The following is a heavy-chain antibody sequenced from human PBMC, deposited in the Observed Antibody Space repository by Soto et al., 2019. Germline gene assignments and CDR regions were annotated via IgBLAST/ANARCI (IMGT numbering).Heavy chain of an antibody. CDR1: GFTFSHYG. D-gene: IGHD3-22*01. V-gene: IGHV3-33*06. Sequence: VQLVESGGGVVQPGTSLRLSCAASGFTFSHYGIHWVRQAPGKGLEWVAVTWSGGRREDYADSVRGRFTVSRDNSKTTVYLQMNSLRVEDTAVYYCAKDDDTSSHYSLLDFRGQGTLVTVSS. J-gene: IGHJ4*02. CDR3: AKDDDTSSHYSLLDF. CDR2: TWSGGRRE.